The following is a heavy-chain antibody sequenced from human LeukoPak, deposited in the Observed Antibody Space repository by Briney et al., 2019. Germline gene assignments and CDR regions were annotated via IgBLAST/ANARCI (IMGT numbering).Heavy chain of an antibody. Sequence: PGGSLRLSCEASGFTFSSYWMNWVRKAQGKGLVWVSRFNSDGSSTSYADSVKGRFTISRDNAKNTLYLQMNSLRAEDTAVYYCARVKYYDILTGSRVLFGMDVWGKGTTVTVSS. V-gene: IGHV3-74*01. CDR2: FNSDGSST. J-gene: IGHJ6*04. CDR1: GFTFSSYW. CDR3: ARVKYYDILTGSRVLFGMDV. D-gene: IGHD3-9*01.